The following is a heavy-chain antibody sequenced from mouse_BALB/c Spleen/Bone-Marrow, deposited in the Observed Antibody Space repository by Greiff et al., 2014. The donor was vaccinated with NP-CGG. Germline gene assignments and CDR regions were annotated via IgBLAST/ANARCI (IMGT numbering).Heavy chain of an antibody. CDR1: GYSFTGYY. CDR3: ARYDYYGSSFFDC. D-gene: IGHD1-1*01. Sequence: EVQLQQSGPELVKPGASVKISCKASGYSFTGYYMHWVKQSHVKSLEWIGRINPYNGATSYNQNFKDKASLTVDKSSSTAYMELHSLTSEDSAVYYCARYDYYGSSFFDCWGQGTTLTVSS. CDR2: INPYNGAT. J-gene: IGHJ2*01. V-gene: IGHV1-31*01.